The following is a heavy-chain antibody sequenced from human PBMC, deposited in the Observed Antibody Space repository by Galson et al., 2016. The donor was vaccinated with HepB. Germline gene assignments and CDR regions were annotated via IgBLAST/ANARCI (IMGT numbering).Heavy chain of an antibody. V-gene: IGHV3-33*01. J-gene: IGHJ3*02. CDR3: ASECNGGDCLGAFDI. D-gene: IGHD2-21*02. Sequence: SLRLSCAASRFTFSNYVMHWVRQAPGKGLEWVAVIWYDGTNKFCDNSVKGRFTISRDNSKNTLLLQMNSLRAEDMAVYFCASECNGGDCLGAFDIWGQGTMVVVSS. CDR2: IWYDGTNK. CDR1: RFTFSNYV.